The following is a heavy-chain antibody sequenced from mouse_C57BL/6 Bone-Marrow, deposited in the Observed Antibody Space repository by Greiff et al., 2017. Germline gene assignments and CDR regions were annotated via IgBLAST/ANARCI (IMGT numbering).Heavy chain of an antibody. CDR3: ARGLTTRFDY. J-gene: IGHJ2*01. CDR2: ISDGGSYT. CDR1: GFTFSSYA. V-gene: IGHV5-4*03. D-gene: IGHD2-1*01. Sequence: EVMLVESGGGLVKPGGSLKLSCAASGFTFSSYAMSWVRQTPEKRLEWVATISDGGSYTYYPDNVKGRFTISRDKAKNNLYLQMSHLESEDTAMYYGARGLTTRFDYWGQGTTLTVSS.